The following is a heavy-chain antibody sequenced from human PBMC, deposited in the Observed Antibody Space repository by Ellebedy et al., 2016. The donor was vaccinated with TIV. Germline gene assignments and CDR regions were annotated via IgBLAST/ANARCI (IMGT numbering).Heavy chain of an antibody. CDR3: ARGGKWLDY. D-gene: IGHD5-12*01. CDR2: ISTYNGNT. V-gene: IGHV1-18*01. CDR1: GYTFSNYG. Sequence: AASVKVSCKASGYTFSNYGITWVRQAPGHGLEWMGWISTYNGNTNYAQKFQARVTLTTDTATNTAYMEMRSLRTDDTAVYYCARGGKWLDYWGQGALVTVSS. J-gene: IGHJ4*02.